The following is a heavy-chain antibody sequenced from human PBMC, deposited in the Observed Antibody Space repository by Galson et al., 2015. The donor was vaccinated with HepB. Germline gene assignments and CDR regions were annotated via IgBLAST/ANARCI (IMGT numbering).Heavy chain of an antibody. CDR1: GFTFSSYC. Sequence: SLRLSCAASGFTFSSYCMNWVRQAPGKGLEWVSSTSSSSSYIYYADSANGRVTFSSDNAKNTRYLQMNSLSVENTAMYYCARDDEYGRMISCYGRFDYWGQGTPVTVSS. D-gene: IGHD2-2*01. CDR2: TSSSSSYI. J-gene: IGHJ4*01. CDR3: ARDDEYGRMISCYGRFDY. V-gene: IGHV3-21*01.